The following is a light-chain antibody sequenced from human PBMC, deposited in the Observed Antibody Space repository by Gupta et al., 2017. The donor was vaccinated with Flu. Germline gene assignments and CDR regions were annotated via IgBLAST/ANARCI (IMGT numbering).Light chain of an antibody. CDR3: QQYNNSPPLT. V-gene: IGKV3-15*01. CDR1: QSVSSN. J-gene: IGKJ4*01. CDR2: GAS. Sequence: ATLSVSPGERATLSCRASQSVSSNLAWYQQKPGQAPRLLIYGASTMATGIPARFSGSGSGTEFTLTISSLQSEDFAVYYCQQYNNSPPLTFGAGTKVEIK.